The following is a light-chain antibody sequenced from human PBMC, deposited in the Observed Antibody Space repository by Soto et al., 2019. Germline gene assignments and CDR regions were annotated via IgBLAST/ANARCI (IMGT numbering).Light chain of an antibody. CDR1: QGIKND. J-gene: IGKJ4*01. Sequence: ALQMTQSPSPLPASVGDRVTITCRASQGIKNDLGWYQQKPGKAPKLLISAASSLESGAPSRSRGSGSGTDFTLTIISLQPEDFATDCCRQDYNYPFTFGGGTRVEVK. V-gene: IGKV1-6*01. CDR3: RQDYNYPFT. CDR2: AAS.